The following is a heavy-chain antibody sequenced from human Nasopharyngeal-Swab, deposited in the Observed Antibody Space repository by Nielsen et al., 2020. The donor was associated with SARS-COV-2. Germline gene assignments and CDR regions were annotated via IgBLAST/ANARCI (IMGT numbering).Heavy chain of an antibody. Sequence: GESLKISCVASGFTFSSCAVTWVRQAPGKGLQWLSTISGSGHRTYYADSVKGRFTISRDNSQNTLYLQMNSLRAEDTAVYYCAKDFRHNYDYWSGYFTNWGQGTLVTVSS. J-gene: IGHJ4*02. CDR1: GFTFSSCA. CDR2: ISGSGHRT. V-gene: IGHV3-23*01. D-gene: IGHD3-3*01. CDR3: AKDFRHNYDYWSGYFTN.